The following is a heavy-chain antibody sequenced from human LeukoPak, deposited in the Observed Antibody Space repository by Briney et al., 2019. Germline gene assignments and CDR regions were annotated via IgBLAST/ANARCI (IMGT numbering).Heavy chain of an antibody. V-gene: IGHV3-13*01. D-gene: IGHD3-10*01. CDR1: GFTFSSYD. CDR2: IGTTGDT. Sequence: GGSLRLSCAASGFTFSSYDMHWVRQATGKGLEWVSAIGTTGDTYYPGSVKGRFTISRENAKNSLYLQMNRLRAGDTAVYYCARLQGSGSPYWYFDLWGRGTLVTVSS. CDR3: ARLQGSGSPYWYFDL. J-gene: IGHJ2*01.